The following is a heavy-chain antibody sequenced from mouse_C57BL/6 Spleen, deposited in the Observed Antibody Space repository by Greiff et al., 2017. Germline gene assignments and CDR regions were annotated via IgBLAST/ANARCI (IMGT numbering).Heavy chain of an antibody. CDR1: GFTFTSYW. D-gene: IGHD1-1*01. J-gene: IGHJ4*01. CDR2: IHPNSGST. V-gene: IGHV1-64*01. Sequence: QVQLLQPGADLVKPGASVKLSCKASGFTFTSYWMHWVNQSPGQGLEWIGMIHPNSGSTYYTEKFKSKVTLTVDKSSSTAYMQLSSLTSEDSAVYYCARRGIYYYGSSPYYYAMDYWGQGTSVTVSS. CDR3: ARRGIYYYGSSPYYYAMDY.